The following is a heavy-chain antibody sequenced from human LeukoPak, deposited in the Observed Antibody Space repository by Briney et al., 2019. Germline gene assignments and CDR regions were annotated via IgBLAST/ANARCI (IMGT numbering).Heavy chain of an antibody. CDR2: INWNGGST. CDR1: GFTFDDYG. V-gene: IGHV3-20*04. CDR3: ARDGSDYYDSSGYRSPVY. D-gene: IGHD3-22*01. Sequence: PGGSLRLSCATSGFTFDDYGMSWVRQAPGKGLEWVSGINWNGGSTGYADSVKGRFTISRDNAKNSLYLQMNSLRAEDTAVYYCARDGSDYYDSSGYRSPVYWGQGTLVTVSS. J-gene: IGHJ4*02.